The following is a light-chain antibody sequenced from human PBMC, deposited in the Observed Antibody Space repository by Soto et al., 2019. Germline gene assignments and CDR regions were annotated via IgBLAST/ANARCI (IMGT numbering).Light chain of an antibody. CDR3: LQYDTYPLT. V-gene: IGKV1-5*03. J-gene: IGKJ4*01. CDR1: QSIGSE. Sequence: DIQMTQSPSTLSASIGDRVTITCRASQSIGSELAWYQQKPGKAPKLLIYKASSLESGVPSTFSGSGSGTEFSLTVSSLQPDDLATYYCLQYDTYPLTFGGGTKVDIK. CDR2: KAS.